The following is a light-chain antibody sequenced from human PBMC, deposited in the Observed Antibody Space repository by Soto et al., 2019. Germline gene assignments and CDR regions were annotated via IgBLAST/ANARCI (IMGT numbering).Light chain of an antibody. CDR2: GAS. CDR3: EHYVSSRLS. J-gene: IGKJ4*01. Sequence: EFVLTQSPGTLSLSPGERATLSCRASQSVSSRYLAWYQQKPGQARRLLIYGASSRTTRLPDRFSGSGSGTDFPLTISRLEPQELAVYYCEHYVSSRLSLGGATKVKIK. V-gene: IGKV3-20*01. CDR1: QSVSSRY.